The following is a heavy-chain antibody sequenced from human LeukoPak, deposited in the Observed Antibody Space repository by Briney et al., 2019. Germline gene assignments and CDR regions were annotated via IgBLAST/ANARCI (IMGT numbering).Heavy chain of an antibody. CDR3: ARDASSSTFYYDSSGYLDY. J-gene: IGHJ4*02. Sequence: QTGGSLRLSCAASGFTFSSYALHWVRQAPGKGLEWVAVISYDGSNKYYADSGKGRFTISRDNSKNTLYLQMNSLRAEDTAVYYCARDASSSTFYYDSSGYLDYWGQGTLVTVSS. D-gene: IGHD3-22*01. CDR2: ISYDGSNK. CDR1: GFTFSSYA. V-gene: IGHV3-30*04.